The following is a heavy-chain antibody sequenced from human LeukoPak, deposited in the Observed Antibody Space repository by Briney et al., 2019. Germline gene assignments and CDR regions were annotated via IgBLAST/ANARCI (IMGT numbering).Heavy chain of an antibody. J-gene: IGHJ4*02. V-gene: IGHV3-21*01. CDR3: ARGSGFYGPFDY. CDR2: IRSSSSYV. CDR1: GFTFSSYS. Sequence: PGGSLRLSCAASGFTFSSYSMNWVRQAPGKGLEWVSSIRSSSSYVYYADSVKGRFTISRDNAKNSLYLQMNSLRVEDMAVYYCARGSGFYGPFDYWGQGTLVTVSS. D-gene: IGHD6-25*01.